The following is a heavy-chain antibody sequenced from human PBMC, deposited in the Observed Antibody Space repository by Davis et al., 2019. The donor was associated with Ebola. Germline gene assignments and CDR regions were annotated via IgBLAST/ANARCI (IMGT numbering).Heavy chain of an antibody. J-gene: IGHJ4*02. CDR3: AKAQVIVVVLGYFDY. Sequence: PGGSLRLSCAASGFTFSSYAMSWVRQAPGKGLEWVSAISGSGGSTYYADSVKGRFTISRDNSKNTLYLQMNGLRAEDTAVYYCAKAQVIVVVLGYFDYWGQGTLVTVSS. V-gene: IGHV3-23*01. D-gene: IGHD3-22*01. CDR2: ISGSGGST. CDR1: GFTFSSYA.